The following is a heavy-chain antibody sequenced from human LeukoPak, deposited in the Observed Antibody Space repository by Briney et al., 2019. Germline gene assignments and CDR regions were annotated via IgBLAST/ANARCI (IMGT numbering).Heavy chain of an antibody. CDR2: INAGNGNT. Sequence: ASVKVSCKVSGYTLTELSMHWVRQAPGKGLEWMGWINAGNGNTKYSQKFQGRVAITRDTSASTAYMELSSLRSEDTAVYYCARDRCSSTSCYWFDPWGQGTLVTVSS. D-gene: IGHD2-2*01. J-gene: IGHJ5*02. CDR1: GYTLTELS. V-gene: IGHV1-3*01. CDR3: ARDRCSSTSCYWFDP.